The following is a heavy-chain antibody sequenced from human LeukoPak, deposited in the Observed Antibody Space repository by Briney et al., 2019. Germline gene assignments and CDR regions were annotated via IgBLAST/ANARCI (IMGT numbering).Heavy chain of an antibody. D-gene: IGHD2-15*01. Sequence: GGSLRLSCAASGFTFSSYAMTWVRQAPGKGLEWVSAISGSGGSTNYADSVKGRFTISRDNSKNTLDLQMNSLRAEDTAIYYCAKAYGYCRGGTCYSGVEYWGQGTLVTVSS. V-gene: IGHV3-23*01. J-gene: IGHJ4*02. CDR3: AKAYGYCRGGTCYSGVEY. CDR1: GFTFSSYA. CDR2: ISGSGGST.